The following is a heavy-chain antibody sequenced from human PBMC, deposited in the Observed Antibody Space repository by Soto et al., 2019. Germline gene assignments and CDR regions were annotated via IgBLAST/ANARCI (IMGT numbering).Heavy chain of an antibody. J-gene: IGHJ4*02. CDR3: ARDLAAAAY. CDR2: INPLPTSGST. V-gene: IGHV1-46*01. D-gene: IGHD6-13*01. CDR1: GYIFTNYY. Sequence: QVQLVQSGAEVKKPGASVKVSCKASGYIFTNYYIHWVRQAPGQGLEWMAIINPLPTSGSTNNAQKFQGRVTVTRDTSTGTVYPELSSLRSDDTAVYYCARDLAAAAYLGQGTLVTVSS.